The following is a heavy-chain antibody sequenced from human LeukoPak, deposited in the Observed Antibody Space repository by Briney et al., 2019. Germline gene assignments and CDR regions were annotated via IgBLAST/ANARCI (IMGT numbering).Heavy chain of an antibody. D-gene: IGHD1-14*01. CDR1: GFTFSRYS. J-gene: IGHJ5*02. V-gene: IGHV3-21*01. CDR2: MRSSSSYI. CDR3: AGGFMVSNQGYWFEP. Sequence: GGPLGLSCAASGFTFSRYSMHWVRQAPGKGREGVSSMRSSSSYIYYGDSVKGRFTISRDNAKHSLYLKMKSLRAEDTAMYLCAGGFMVSNQGYWFEPWGQGTLVTVSS.